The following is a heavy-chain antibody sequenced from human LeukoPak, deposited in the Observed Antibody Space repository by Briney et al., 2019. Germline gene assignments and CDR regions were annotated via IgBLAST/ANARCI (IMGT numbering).Heavy chain of an antibody. CDR2: INTDTGNP. J-gene: IGHJ4*03. V-gene: IGHV7-4-1*02. CDR3: ARGGYYGGSGTYGFFDY. CDR1: GYKFISYA. D-gene: IGHD3-10*01. Sequence: ASVKVSCKGSGYKFISYAMNWVRQAPGQGPEWMGRINTDTGNPTYARGFTGQYVFSVDTSVTTAYLQINSLRTEDTAVYYCARGGYYGGSGTYGFFDYWGQGSLVTVSS.